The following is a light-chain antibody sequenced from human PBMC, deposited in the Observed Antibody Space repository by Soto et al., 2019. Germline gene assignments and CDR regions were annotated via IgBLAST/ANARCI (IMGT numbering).Light chain of an antibody. CDR2: LNSDGSH. J-gene: IGLJ2*01. V-gene: IGLV4-69*01. CDR1: SGHSSYA. Sequence: QSVLTQSPSASASLGASVKLTCTLSSGHSSYAIAWHQQQPEKGPRYLMKLNSDGSHSKGDRIPDRFSGSSSGAERYLTISSLQSQDEADYYCRTWGSGTVVFGGGTKLTVL. CDR3: RTWGSGTVV.